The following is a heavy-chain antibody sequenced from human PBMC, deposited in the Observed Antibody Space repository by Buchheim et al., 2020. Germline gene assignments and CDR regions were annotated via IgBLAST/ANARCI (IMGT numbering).Heavy chain of an antibody. Sequence: QVQLQQWGAGLLKPSETLSLTCAVYGGSFSGYYWSWIRQPPGTGLEWIGEINHSGSTNYNPSLKSRVTISVDTSKNQFSLKLSSVTAADTAVYYCARAWRCSGGSCYGHYYGMDVWGQGTT. CDR2: INHSGST. J-gene: IGHJ6*02. CDR3: ARAWRCSGGSCYGHYYGMDV. V-gene: IGHV4-34*01. CDR1: GGSFSGYY. D-gene: IGHD2-15*01.